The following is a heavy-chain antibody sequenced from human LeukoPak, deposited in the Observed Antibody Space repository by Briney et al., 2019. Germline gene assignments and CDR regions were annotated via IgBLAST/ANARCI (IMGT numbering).Heavy chain of an antibody. D-gene: IGHD1-26*01. CDR3: ARAGVGATQGVNY. CDR1: GFTFSSYW. Sequence: GGSLRLSCAASGFTFSSYWMHWVRQAPGKGLVWVSRINTDGSSTSYADSVKGRFTVSRDNAKNTLYLQMNSLRAEDTAVYYCARAGVGATQGVNYWGQGTLVTVSS. CDR2: INTDGSST. J-gene: IGHJ4*02. V-gene: IGHV3-74*01.